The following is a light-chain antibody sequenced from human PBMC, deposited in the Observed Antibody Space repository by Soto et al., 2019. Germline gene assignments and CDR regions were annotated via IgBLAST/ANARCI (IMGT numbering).Light chain of an antibody. CDR3: QQYNSWTPIT. CDR2: GAS. J-gene: IGKJ5*01. Sequence: EIVMTQSPATLSLSPGERATLSCRASESVSSNLAWYQQRPGQAPRLVIYGASTRATGIPVRFSGGGSGTEFTLTISSLQSEDFAVYYCQQYNSWTPITFGQGTRLEI. CDR1: ESVSSN. V-gene: IGKV3-15*01.